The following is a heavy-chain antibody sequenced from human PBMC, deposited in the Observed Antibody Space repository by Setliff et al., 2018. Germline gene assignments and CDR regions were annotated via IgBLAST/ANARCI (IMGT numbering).Heavy chain of an antibody. CDR2: FDPEDGET. J-gene: IGHJ5*01. D-gene: IGHD3-3*01. CDR3: ATGHVLRFLEGTEDYNHCFDS. Sequence: ASVKVSCKVSGYTLTELSMHWVRQAPGKGLEWMGGFDPEDGETIYAQKFQGRVTMTEDTSTDTAYMELSSLRSEDTAVYYCATGHVLRFLEGTEDYNHCFDSWGQGTLVTVSS. CDR1: GYTLTELS. V-gene: IGHV1-24*01.